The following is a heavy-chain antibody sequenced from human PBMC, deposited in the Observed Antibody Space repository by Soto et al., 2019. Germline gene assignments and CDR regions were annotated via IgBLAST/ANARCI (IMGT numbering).Heavy chain of an antibody. D-gene: IGHD3-10*01. J-gene: IGHJ6*02. V-gene: IGHV3-48*01. CDR2: ISSSSTTI. Sequence: EVPLVQSGGGLVQPGGSLRLSCVASGFTFSSYSMNWVRQVPGKGLEWISYISSSSTTIYYADSVKGRFIISRDNAENSLHLQMNSLRVDDTAVYYCASRGGMVRGNYYGMDVWGQGTTVTVSS. CDR1: GFTFSSYS. CDR3: ASRGGMVRGNYYGMDV.